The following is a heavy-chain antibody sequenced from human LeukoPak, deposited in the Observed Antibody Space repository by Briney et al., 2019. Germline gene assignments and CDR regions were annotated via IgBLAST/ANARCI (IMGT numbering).Heavy chain of an antibody. V-gene: IGHV1-8*03. CDR2: MNPNSGNT. CDR3: ARGGGSAAARRFDP. Sequence: ASVKVSCKASGYTFTSYDINWLRQAPGQGLEWMGWMNPNSGNTGYAQKFQGRVTITSHTSISTAYMELSSLRSEDTAVYYCARGGGSAAARRFDPWGQGTLVTVSS. D-gene: IGHD6-13*01. J-gene: IGHJ5*02. CDR1: GYTFTSYD.